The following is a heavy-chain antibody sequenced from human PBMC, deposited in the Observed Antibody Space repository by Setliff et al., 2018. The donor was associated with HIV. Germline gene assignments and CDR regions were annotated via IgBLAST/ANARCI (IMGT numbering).Heavy chain of an antibody. CDR1: GGTFSSYA. V-gene: IGHV1-69*13. CDR2: IIPVFGTT. J-gene: IGHJ4*02. Sequence: SVKVSCKASGGTFSSYAISWVRQAPGQGLDWMGGIIPVFGTTNYAQKFQGRVTITADESTSTAYMDLSSLRSEDTAVYYCARGGVYYYDSSGWSMDYWGQGTLVTVSS. D-gene: IGHD3-22*01. CDR3: ARGGVYYYDSSGWSMDY.